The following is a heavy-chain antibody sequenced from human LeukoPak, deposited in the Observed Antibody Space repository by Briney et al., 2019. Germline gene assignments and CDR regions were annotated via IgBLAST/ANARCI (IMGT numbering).Heavy chain of an antibody. CDR1: GYTFTGYY. CDR2: INPNSGGT. D-gene: IGHD3-10*01. CDR3: ARDYGSGSYPSIWFDY. V-gene: IGHV1-2*02. J-gene: IGHJ4*02. Sequence: GASVKVSCKASGYTFTGYYMHWVRQAPGQGLEWMGWINPNSGGTNYAQKFQGRVTMTRDTSISTAYMELSRLRSDDMAVYYCARDYGSGSYPSIWFDYWGQGTLVTVSS.